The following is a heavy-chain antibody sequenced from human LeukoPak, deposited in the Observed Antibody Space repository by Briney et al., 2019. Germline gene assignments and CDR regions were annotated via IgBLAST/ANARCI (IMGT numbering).Heavy chain of an antibody. D-gene: IGHD3-9*01. CDR1: GGSSSSTSYY. J-gene: IGHJ4*02. CDR3: ARQNKYYDILTGYSKWVFDY. V-gene: IGHV4-39*07. CDR2: INHSGST. Sequence: SETLSLTCSVSGGSSSSTSYYWSWIRQPPGKGLEWIGEINHSGSTNYNPSLKSRVTISVDTSKNQFSLKLSSVTAADTAVYYCARQNKYYDILTGYSKWVFDYWGQGTLVTVSS.